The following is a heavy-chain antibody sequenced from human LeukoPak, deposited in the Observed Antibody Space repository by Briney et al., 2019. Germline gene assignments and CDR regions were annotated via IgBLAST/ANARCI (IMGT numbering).Heavy chain of an antibody. D-gene: IGHD7-27*01. J-gene: IGHJ4*02. Sequence: GGSLRLSCAASGFTFSTYTMNWVRQTPGKGLEWVSSISSSDTYIYYADSVKGRFTISRDNAKNSLYLQMNSLRAADTAVYYCARGFHWGGYYFDYWGQGTLVTVSS. CDR3: ARGFHWGGYYFDY. CDR1: GFTFSTYT. V-gene: IGHV3-21*01. CDR2: ISSSDTYI.